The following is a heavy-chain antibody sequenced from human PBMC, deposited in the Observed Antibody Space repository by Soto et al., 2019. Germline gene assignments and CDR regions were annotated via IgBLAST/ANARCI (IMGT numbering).Heavy chain of an antibody. J-gene: IGHJ4*02. CDR1: GGTFSSYA. Sequence: QVQLVQSGAEVKKPGSSVKVSCKASGGTFSSYASSWVRQAPGQRLEWMGGIIPIFGTANYAQKFQRRVTITAEESTSTADMELSSLRSEDTAVYYCARDRGAAHYYDSSGYRPFDYWGQGTLVTVSS. CDR2: IIPIFGTA. D-gene: IGHD3-22*01. V-gene: IGHV1-69*12. CDR3: ARDRGAAHYYDSSGYRPFDY.